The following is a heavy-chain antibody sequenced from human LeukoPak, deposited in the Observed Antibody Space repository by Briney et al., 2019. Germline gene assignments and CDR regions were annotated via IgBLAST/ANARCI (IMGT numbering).Heavy chain of an antibody. CDR3: ARVVGGWEKRSYYYYMDV. Sequence: PGGSLRLSRAASVFTFSSYSMNWVPQAPGKGLEGGSSISSSSSYIYYADSVKGRFTIPRDNAKNSLYLQMNSLRAEDTAVYYWARVVGGWEKRSYYYYMDVWGKGITVTVSS. CDR1: VFTFSSYS. V-gene: IGHV3-21*01. J-gene: IGHJ6*03. CDR2: ISSSSSYI. D-gene: IGHD1-26*01.